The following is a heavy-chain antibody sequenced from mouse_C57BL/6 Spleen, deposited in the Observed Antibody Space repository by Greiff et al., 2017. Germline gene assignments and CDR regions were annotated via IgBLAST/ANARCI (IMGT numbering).Heavy chain of an antibody. Sequence: EVMLVESGGGLVKPGGSLKLSCAASGFTFSSYAMSWVRQTPEKRLEWVATISDGGSYTYYPDNVKGRFTISRDNAKNNLYLQMSHLKSEDTAMYYCARDGPLEGFAYWGQGTLVTVSA. V-gene: IGHV5-4*01. CDR1: GFTFSSYA. CDR3: ARDGPLEGFAY. CDR2: ISDGGSYT. J-gene: IGHJ3*01.